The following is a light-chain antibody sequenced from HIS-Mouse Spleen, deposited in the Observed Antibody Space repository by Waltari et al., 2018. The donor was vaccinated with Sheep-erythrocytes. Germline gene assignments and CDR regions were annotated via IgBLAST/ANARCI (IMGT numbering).Light chain of an antibody. CDR2: DAS. CDR1: QSVSRY. Sequence: EIVLRQSPAILPSSPGERATLPCRASQSVSRYLAWYQQKPGQAPRLLIYDASNRATGIPARFSGSGSGTDFTLTISSLEPEDFAVYYCQQRSNWPTFGQGTKVEIK. CDR3: QQRSNWPT. J-gene: IGKJ1*01. V-gene: IGKV3-11*01.